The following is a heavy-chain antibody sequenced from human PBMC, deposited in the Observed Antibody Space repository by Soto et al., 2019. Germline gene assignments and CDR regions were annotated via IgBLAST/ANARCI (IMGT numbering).Heavy chain of an antibody. CDR1: GFIFSDYA. D-gene: IGHD6-6*01. Sequence: PGGPLRLSCVASGFIFSDYAMHWALQAPGKGLEWVALISPGETNQYYEDYAKGRFTISRDNSKNTRYLKMNSLRPEDTGLYYCARENSRSSPRLFQHWGHGTLVTVSS. V-gene: IGHV3-30-3*01. J-gene: IGHJ1*01. CDR3: ARENSRSSPRLFQH. CDR2: ISPGETNQ.